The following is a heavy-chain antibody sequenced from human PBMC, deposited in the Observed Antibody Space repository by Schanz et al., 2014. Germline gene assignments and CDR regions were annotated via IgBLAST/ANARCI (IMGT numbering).Heavy chain of an antibody. Sequence: EVQLLESGGGLVQPGGSLRLSCAASGFTFRGYAMSWVRQAPGRGLEWVSSISSGGGTTYYADSVKGRFTMSRDNAKNSVFLQMNSLRAEDTAVYYCVRDSFFAFDYWGQGTLVTVSS. CDR2: ISSGGGTT. CDR1: GFTFRGYA. V-gene: IGHV3-23*01. J-gene: IGHJ4*02. CDR3: VRDSFFAFDY. D-gene: IGHD3-3*01.